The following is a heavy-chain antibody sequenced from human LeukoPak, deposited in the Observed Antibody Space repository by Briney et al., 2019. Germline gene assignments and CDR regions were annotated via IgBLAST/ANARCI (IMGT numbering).Heavy chain of an antibody. Sequence: PSETLSLTCAVYGGSFSGYYWSWIRQPPGKGLEWIGEINHSGSTNYNPSLKSRVTISVDTSKNQFSLKLSSVTAADTAVYYCARAVIVVPAAIPYPLNWFDPWGQGTLVTVSS. V-gene: IGHV4-34*01. J-gene: IGHJ5*02. CDR1: GGSFSGYY. D-gene: IGHD2-2*02. CDR2: INHSGST. CDR3: ARAVIVVPAAIPYPLNWFDP.